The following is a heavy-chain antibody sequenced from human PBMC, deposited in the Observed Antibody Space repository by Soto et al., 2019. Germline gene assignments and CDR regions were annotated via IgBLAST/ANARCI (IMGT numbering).Heavy chain of an antibody. J-gene: IGHJ5*02. Sequence: QVQLQQWGAGLLKPSETLSLTCAVYGGSFSGYYWSWIRQPPGKGLEWIGEINHSGSTNYNPSLMSRVTISVDTSKNQFSLKLSSVTAADTAVYYCARGYIVVVPAAINWFDPWGQGTLVTVSS. CDR3: ARGYIVVVPAAINWFDP. CDR1: GGSFSGYY. CDR2: INHSGST. V-gene: IGHV4-34*01. D-gene: IGHD2-2*01.